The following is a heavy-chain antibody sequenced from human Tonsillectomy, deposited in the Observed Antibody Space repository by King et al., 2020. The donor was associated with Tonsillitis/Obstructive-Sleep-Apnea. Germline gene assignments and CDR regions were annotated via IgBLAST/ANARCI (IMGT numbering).Heavy chain of an antibody. CDR3: GHDMDV. V-gene: IGHV3-7*03. CDR1: GFTFSSSW. CDR2: IKQDGSEK. J-gene: IGHJ6*02. Sequence: VQLVQSGGGLVQPGGSLRLSCVASGFTFSSSWMSWVRQAPGKGLEWVVNIKQDGSEKYYVDSVKGRFTISRDNAKNSLYLQMNSLRAEDTAVYYCGHDMDVWGQGTTVTVSS.